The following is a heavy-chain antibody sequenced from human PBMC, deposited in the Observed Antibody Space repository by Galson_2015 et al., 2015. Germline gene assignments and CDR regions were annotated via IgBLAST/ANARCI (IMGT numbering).Heavy chain of an antibody. V-gene: IGHV3-23*01. CDR3: AKGLSGILCSGGHCYLFDY. CDR1: GFTFSSYA. J-gene: IGHJ4*02. CDR2: VSTSGNTT. D-gene: IGHD2-21*01. Sequence: SLRLSCAASGFTFSSYAMSWVRQAPGKGLEWVSAVSTSGNTTYYADSVKGRFTISRDNSKNTLYLQMNSLRAEDTAVYYCAKGLSGILCSGGHCYLFDYWGQGTLVTVSS.